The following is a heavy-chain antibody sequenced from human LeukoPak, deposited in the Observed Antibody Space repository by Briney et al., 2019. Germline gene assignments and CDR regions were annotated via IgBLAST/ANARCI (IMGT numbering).Heavy chain of an antibody. D-gene: IGHD1-1*01. Sequence: PSETLSLTCTVSGGSISSYYWSWIRQPPGKGLEWIGYIYYSGSTNYNPSLKSRVTISVDTSKNQFSLKLSSVIAADTAVYYCSRPQTATRSPTFAPWGQGPLFTAS. CDR1: GGSISSYY. CDR2: IYYSGST. V-gene: IGHV4-59*08. J-gene: IGHJ5*02. CDR3: SRPQTATRSPTFAP.